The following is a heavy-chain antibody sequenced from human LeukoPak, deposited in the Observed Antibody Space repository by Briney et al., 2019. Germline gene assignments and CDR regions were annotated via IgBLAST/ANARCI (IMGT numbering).Heavy chain of an antibody. D-gene: IGHD5-24*01. J-gene: IGHJ4*02. V-gene: IGHV4-59*11. Sequence: SETLSLTCTVSGGSISSHYWSWIRQPPGKGLEWIGYIYYSGSTNYNPSLKSRVTISVDTSKNQFSLKLSSVTAADTAVYYCARDRMGSLQLDYWGQGTLVTVSS. CDR2: IYYSGST. CDR1: GGSISSHY. CDR3: ARDRMGSLQLDY.